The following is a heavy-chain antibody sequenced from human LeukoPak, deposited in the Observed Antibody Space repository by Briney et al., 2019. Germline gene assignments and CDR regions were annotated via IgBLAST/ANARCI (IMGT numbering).Heavy chain of an antibody. V-gene: IGHV4-39*01. D-gene: IGHD3-3*01. Sequence: GSLRLSCAASGFTFSRFWMSWVRQPPGKGPEWIGSIYYSGTTYPNPSLKSRVTISVDTSKNQFSLKLSSVTAADTAVYYCARQPKSCAPGIFVTGKACWFDPWGQGTLVTVSP. CDR3: ARQPKSCAPGIFVTGKACWFDP. CDR1: GFTFSRFW. J-gene: IGHJ5*02. CDR2: IYYSGTT.